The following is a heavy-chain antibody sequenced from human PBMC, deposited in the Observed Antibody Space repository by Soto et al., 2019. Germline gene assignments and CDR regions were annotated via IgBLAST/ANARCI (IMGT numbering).Heavy chain of an antibody. CDR1: GFPFSSYA. V-gene: IGHV3-30-3*01. D-gene: IGHD3-9*01. Sequence: SLRLSCAASGFPFSSYAMHWVRQAPGKGLEWVAVISYDGSNKYYADSVKGRFTISRDNSKNTLYLQMNSLRAEDTAVYYCARDGGILTGYSYYYYGMDVWRQVTTVPVSS. CDR2: ISYDGSNK. CDR3: ARDGGILTGYSYYYYGMDV. J-gene: IGHJ6*02.